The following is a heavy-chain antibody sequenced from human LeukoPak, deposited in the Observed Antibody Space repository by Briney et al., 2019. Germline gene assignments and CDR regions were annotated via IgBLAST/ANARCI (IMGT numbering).Heavy chain of an antibody. CDR1: GYSISGGYY. CDR3: ARVSYDGGSKFDY. Sequence: SETLSLTCAVSGYSISGGYYWGWIRQPPGKGLEWIGTIYHSGSTYSNPSLKSRVTISVDTSKNQFSLKLSSVAAADTAVYYCARVSYDGGSKFDYWGQGTLVTVSS. J-gene: IGHJ4*02. CDR2: IYHSGST. V-gene: IGHV4-38-2*01. D-gene: IGHD5-18*01.